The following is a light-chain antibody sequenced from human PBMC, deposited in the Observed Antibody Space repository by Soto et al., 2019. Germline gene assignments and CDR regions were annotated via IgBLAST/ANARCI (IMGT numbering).Light chain of an antibody. CDR3: QQSYKTPHT. J-gene: IGKJ2*01. CDR1: QSVASNN. V-gene: IGKV3-20*01. Sequence: EIVLTQSPGTLSLSPGERATLSCRASQSVASNNLAWYQQKPGQSPRLLIYGASSRARGIPDRFTGSGSGTDFILTISRLEPEDFATYYCQQSYKTPHTFGQGTKLETK. CDR2: GAS.